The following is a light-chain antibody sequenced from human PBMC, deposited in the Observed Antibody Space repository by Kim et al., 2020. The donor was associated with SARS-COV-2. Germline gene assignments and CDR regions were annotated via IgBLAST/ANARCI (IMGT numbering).Light chain of an antibody. CDR1: SSDIGAYNS. CDR2: DDR. Sequence: QSALTQPASVSGSPGQSITISCTGTSSDIGAYNSSSWFQQYPGKAPKVILYDDRSRASGISNRFSGSKSGNTVSLTITGLQTEDEADYYCSSYTTSTTWVFGGGTQLTVL. CDR3: SSYTTSTTWV. J-gene: IGLJ3*02. V-gene: IGLV2-14*03.